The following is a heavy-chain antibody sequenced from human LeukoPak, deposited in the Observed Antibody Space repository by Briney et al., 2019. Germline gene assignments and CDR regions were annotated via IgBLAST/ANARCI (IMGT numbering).Heavy chain of an antibody. Sequence: GGSLRLSCAASGFTFSNYAMSWVRQAPGKGLEWVSGISGSAGSTYYADSVKGRFTISRDNSKNTLYLQMNSLTDDDTAVYYCAKKWGVGTTTLDYFDYWGQGTLVTVSS. CDR2: ISGSAGST. D-gene: IGHD1-26*01. CDR3: AKKWGVGTTTLDYFDY. CDR1: GFTFSNYA. V-gene: IGHV3-23*01. J-gene: IGHJ4*02.